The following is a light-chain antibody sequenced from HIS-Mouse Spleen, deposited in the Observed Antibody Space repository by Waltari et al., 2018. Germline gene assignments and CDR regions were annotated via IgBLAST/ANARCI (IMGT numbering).Light chain of an antibody. CDR1: SSDFGRYNL. Sequence: QSALTQPASVSGSPGPSITISCTGTSSDFGRYNLVSWYQQHPGKAPKLMIYEGSKRHSGVSIRFSGSKSGNTASLTISGLQAEDEADYYCCSYAGSSTFVFGGGTKLTVL. J-gene: IGLJ2*01. CDR2: EGS. V-gene: IGLV2-23*03. CDR3: CSYAGSSTFV.